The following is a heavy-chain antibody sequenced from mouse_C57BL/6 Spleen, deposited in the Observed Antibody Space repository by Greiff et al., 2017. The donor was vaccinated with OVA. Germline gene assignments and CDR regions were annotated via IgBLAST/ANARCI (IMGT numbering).Heavy chain of an antibody. CDR3: ARWDSPFAY. CDR1: GYTFTSYW. V-gene: IGHV1-50*01. D-gene: IGHD2-12*01. J-gene: IGHJ3*01. Sequence: VQLQQPGAELVKPGASVKLSCKASGYTFTSYWMQWVKQRPGQGLEWIGEIDPSDSYTNYNQKFKGKATLTVDTSSSTAYMQLSSLTSEDSAVYYCARWDSPFAYWGQGTLVTVSA. CDR2: IDPSDSYT.